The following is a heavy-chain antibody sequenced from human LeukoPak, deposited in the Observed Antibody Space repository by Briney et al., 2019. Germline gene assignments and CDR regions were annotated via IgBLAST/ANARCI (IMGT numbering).Heavy chain of an antibody. CDR2: ISSSSSYM. D-gene: IGHD4-17*01. CDR3: ASGDGASFDP. V-gene: IGHV3-21*01. J-gene: IGHJ5*02. CDR1: GFTFSSYS. Sequence: GGSLRLSCAASGFTFSSYSMNWVRQAPGKGLEWVSSISSSSSYMYYADSVKGRFTICRDNAKNSLYLQMNSLRAEDTAVYCCASGDGASFDPWGQGTLVTVSS.